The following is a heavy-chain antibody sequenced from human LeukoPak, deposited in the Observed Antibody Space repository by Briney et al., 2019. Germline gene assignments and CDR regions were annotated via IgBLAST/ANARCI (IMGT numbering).Heavy chain of an antibody. CDR1: GYTFTSYY. J-gene: IGHJ4*02. Sequence: SVKVSCKASGYTFTSYYMHWVRQAPGQGLEWMGGIIPIFGTANYAQKFQGRVTITTDESTSTAYMELSSLRSEDTAVYYCASPQRGRNWESSVAFDYWGQGTLVTVSS. CDR2: IIPIFGTA. V-gene: IGHV1-69*05. CDR3: ASPQRGRNWESSVAFDY. D-gene: IGHD7-27*01.